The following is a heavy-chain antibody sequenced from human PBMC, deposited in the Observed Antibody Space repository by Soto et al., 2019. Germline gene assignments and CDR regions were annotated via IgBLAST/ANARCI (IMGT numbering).Heavy chain of an antibody. CDR3: AKEGGSGGYFDY. CDR2: ISSYNGDT. V-gene: IGHV1-18*01. D-gene: IGHD3-10*01. J-gene: IGHJ4*02. Sequence: ASVKVSCKASGYTFTRSGISWVRQAPGQGPEWMGWISSYNGDTNYAQTFRGRVTMTTDTSTSTAYMELRSLRSDDTAVYYCAKEGGSGGYFDYWGQGALVTVSS. CDR1: GYTFTRSG.